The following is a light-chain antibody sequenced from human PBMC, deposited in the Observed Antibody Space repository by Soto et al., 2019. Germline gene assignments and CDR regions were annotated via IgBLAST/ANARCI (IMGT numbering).Light chain of an antibody. CDR3: QHYNSYPWT. CDR2: KAS. J-gene: IGKJ1*01. V-gene: IGKV1-5*03. CDR1: QSISTW. Sequence: DIQMIQSPSTLSASVGDRVIITCRASQSISTWLAWYQQKAGKAPKLLIYKASSLESGVPSRFSGSGSGTEFTLTISSLQPDDFATYYCQHYNSYPWTFGQGTKVDIK.